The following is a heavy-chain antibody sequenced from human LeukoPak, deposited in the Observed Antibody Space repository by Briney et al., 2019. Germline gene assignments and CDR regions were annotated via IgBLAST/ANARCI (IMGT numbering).Heavy chain of an antibody. J-gene: IGHJ4*02. CDR2: IHPNSGGT. V-gene: IGHV1-2*02. CDR3: GRKSAARKTSEFDY. CDR1: GYTFTVYY. D-gene: IGHD6-6*01. Sequence: ASVKVSCKASGYTFTVYYMHCVRQAPGQGLEWMGWIHPNSGGTNYAQKFQGRVTMTRDTSISTAYMELSRLTFDDTAVYYCGRKSAARKTSEFDYWGQGTLVTVSS.